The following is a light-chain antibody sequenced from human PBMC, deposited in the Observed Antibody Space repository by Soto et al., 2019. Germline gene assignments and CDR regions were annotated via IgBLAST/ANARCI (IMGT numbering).Light chain of an antibody. CDR2: DAS. CDR3: QQYNNWPRT. Sequence: EIVMTQSPATLSVSPGERATLSCRASQSISTNLAWYHQKPGQAPRLLIYDASTRASGIPDRISGSGSGTEFTLTISSLQSEDFVVYFCQQYNNWPRTFGQGTKLEIK. J-gene: IGKJ2*01. V-gene: IGKV3-15*01. CDR1: QSISTN.